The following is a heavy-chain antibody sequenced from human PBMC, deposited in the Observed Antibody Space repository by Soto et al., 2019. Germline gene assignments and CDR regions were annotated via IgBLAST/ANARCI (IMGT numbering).Heavy chain of an antibody. V-gene: IGHV4-34*01. J-gene: IGHJ6*02. CDR3: ARSYYYGSGSYDMDV. CDR2: INHSGST. CDR1: GGSFSGYY. D-gene: IGHD3-10*01. Sequence: SETLALTCAVYGGSFSGYYWSWIRQPPGKGLEWIGEINHSGSTNYNPSLKSRVTISVDTSKNQFSLKLSSVTAADTAVYYCARSYYYGSGSYDMDVWAQRTTVSVSS.